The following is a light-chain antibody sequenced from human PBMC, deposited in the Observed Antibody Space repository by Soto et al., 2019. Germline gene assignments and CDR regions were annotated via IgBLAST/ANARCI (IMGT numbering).Light chain of an antibody. CDR1: QSVSSSY. CDR3: QQYGSSPLIT. V-gene: IGKV3-20*01. CDR2: GAS. Sequence: EIVLTQSPGTLSLSPGERATLSCRASQSVSSSYLAWYQQKPGQAPRLLIYGASSRATGIPDRFSGSGSETDFTLPISRLEPEDFAVYYCQQYGSSPLITFGQGTRLEIK. J-gene: IGKJ5*01.